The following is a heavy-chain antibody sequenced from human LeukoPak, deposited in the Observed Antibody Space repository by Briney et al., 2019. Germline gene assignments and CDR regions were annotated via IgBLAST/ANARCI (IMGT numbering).Heavy chain of an antibody. CDR3: AREAGIAAAGYYYYGMDV. V-gene: IGHV3-21*01. Sequence: GGSLRLSCAASGFIVSSKYMSWVRQAPGKGLEWVSSISSSSSYIYYADSVKGRFTISRDNAKNSLYLQMNSLRAEDTAVYYCAREAGIAAAGYYYYGMDVWGQGTTVTVSS. CDR2: ISSSSSYI. CDR1: GFIVSSKY. D-gene: IGHD6-13*01. J-gene: IGHJ6*02.